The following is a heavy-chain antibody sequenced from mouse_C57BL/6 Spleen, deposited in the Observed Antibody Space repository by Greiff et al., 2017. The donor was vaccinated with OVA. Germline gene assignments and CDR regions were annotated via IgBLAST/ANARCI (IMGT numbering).Heavy chain of an antibody. D-gene: IGHD2-4*01. Sequence: QVQLQQPGAELVKPGASVKLSCKASGYTFTSYWMHWVKQRPGRGLEWIGRIYPNSGGTKYNEKFKSKATLTVDKPSSTAYMQLSSLTSEDSAVDDCARIFYYDYPSFDYWGQGTTLTVSS. CDR3: ARIFYYDYPSFDY. CDR2: IYPNSGGT. J-gene: IGHJ2*01. CDR1: GYTFTSYW. V-gene: IGHV1-72*01.